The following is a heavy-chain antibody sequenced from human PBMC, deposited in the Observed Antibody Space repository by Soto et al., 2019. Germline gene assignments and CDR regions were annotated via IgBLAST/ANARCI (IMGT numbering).Heavy chain of an antibody. V-gene: IGHV1-3*01. Sequence: QVQLVQSGAEVKKPGASVKISCTASGYTFTRYTMNWVRQAPGQRLEWMGWINPDNGNTKSSQKFQDRVIITRDTSASTAYIDLSSLRSEDTAVYYCARGIATGQLDPWGQGTLVTVSS. CDR1: GYTFTRYT. CDR2: INPDNGNT. J-gene: IGHJ5*02. CDR3: ARGIATGQLDP. D-gene: IGHD2-15*01.